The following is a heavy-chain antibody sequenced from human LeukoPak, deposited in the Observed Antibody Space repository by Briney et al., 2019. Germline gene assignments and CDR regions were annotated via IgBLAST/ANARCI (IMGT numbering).Heavy chain of an antibody. D-gene: IGHD4-17*01. Sequence: GSSVKVSCKTSGGTFNNSAISWVRQAPGQELEWLGGIMPLFGTAGYAQKFQGRVTTTKDESTRTVYLELTSLTSDDTAVYYCARDVHGDYGSGWFDPWGQGTLVSVSS. V-gene: IGHV1-69*05. J-gene: IGHJ5*02. CDR3: ARDVHGDYGSGWFDP. CDR2: IMPLFGTA. CDR1: GGTFNNSA.